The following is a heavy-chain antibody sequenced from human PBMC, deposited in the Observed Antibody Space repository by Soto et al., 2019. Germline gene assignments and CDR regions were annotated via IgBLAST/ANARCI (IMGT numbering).Heavy chain of an antibody. V-gene: IGHV3-11*06. J-gene: IGHJ5*02. CDR2: ISSSSSYT. D-gene: IGHD4-17*01. Sequence: GGSLRLSCAASGFTFSDYYMSWIRQAPGKGLEWVSYISSSSSYTNYADSVKGRFTISRDNAKNSLYLQMNSLRAEGTAVYYCARANSDYGDYGWFDPWGQGTLVTVSS. CDR3: ARANSDYGDYGWFDP. CDR1: GFTFSDYY.